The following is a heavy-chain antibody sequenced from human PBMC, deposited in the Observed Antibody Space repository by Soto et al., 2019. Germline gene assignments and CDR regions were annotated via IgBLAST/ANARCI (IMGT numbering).Heavy chain of an antibody. J-gene: IGHJ4*02. Sequence: LSLTCTVSGGSISNYFCNWIRQPAGKGLEWIGRIDNSGSTNYNPSLKSRITMSADTSRNQFSLKLNSVTAADTAVYYCARGGQDFWSGPFDYWGQGALVTISS. CDR1: GGSISNYF. V-gene: IGHV4-4*07. CDR2: IDNSGST. D-gene: IGHD3-3*01. CDR3: ARGGQDFWSGPFDY.